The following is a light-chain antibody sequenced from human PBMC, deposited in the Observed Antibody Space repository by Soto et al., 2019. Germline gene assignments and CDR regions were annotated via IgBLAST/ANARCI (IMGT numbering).Light chain of an antibody. CDR1: QSVSSSY. Sequence: EIVLTQSPGTLSLSPGERVTLSCRASQSVSSSYLAWYQQKPGQAPRLLIYGASSRATGIPDRFSGSGSGTDFTLTISRLEPEDFAVYYCQHYGSSRWTFGQGTKVEIK. CDR3: QHYGSSRWT. V-gene: IGKV3-20*01. CDR2: GAS. J-gene: IGKJ1*01.